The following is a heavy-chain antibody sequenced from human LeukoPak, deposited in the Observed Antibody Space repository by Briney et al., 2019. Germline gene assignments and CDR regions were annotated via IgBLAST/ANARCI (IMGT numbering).Heavy chain of an antibody. Sequence: PSETLSLTCTVSGGSISSSSYYWGWIRQPPGKGLEWIGSIYYGGSTYYNPSLKSRVTISVDTSKNQFSLKLSSVTAADTAVYYCARALRYGAFDIWGQGTMVTVSS. CDR1: GGSISSSSYY. D-gene: IGHD5-18*01. CDR2: IYYGGST. V-gene: IGHV4-39*01. J-gene: IGHJ3*02. CDR3: ARALRYGAFDI.